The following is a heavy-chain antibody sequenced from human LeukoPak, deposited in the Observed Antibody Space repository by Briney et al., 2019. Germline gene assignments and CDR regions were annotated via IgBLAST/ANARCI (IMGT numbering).Heavy chain of an antibody. J-gene: IGHJ4*02. Sequence: ASVKVSCKASGYTFTSYDINWVRQATGQGLEWMGWINPNSGGTNYAQKFQGWVTMTRDTSISTAYMELSRLRSDDTAVYYCARASPLYVWGSYRSHTNPPYYFDYWGQGTLVTVSS. CDR2: INPNSGGT. CDR3: ARASPLYVWGSYRSHTNPPYYFDY. D-gene: IGHD3-16*02. CDR1: GYTFTSYD. V-gene: IGHV1-2*04.